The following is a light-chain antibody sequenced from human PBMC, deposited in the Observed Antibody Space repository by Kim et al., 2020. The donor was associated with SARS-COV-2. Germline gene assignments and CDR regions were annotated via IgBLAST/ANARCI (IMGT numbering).Light chain of an antibody. CDR3: HVWDSNTAV. V-gene: IGLV3-9*01. J-gene: IGLJ3*02. CDR1: SIGAES. Sequence: VALGQTARVTCGGSSIGAESVHWYQQKPGQAPVLVIYRDRNRPSGIPERFSGSSSGNTATLTSSRAQAGDEADYYCHVWDSNTAVFGGGTQLTVL. CDR2: RDR.